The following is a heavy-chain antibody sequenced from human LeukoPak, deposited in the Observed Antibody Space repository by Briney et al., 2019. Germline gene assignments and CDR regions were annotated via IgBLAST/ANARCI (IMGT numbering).Heavy chain of an antibody. V-gene: IGHV4-34*01. J-gene: IGHJ4*02. CDR1: GGSFSGYY. Sequence: SETLSLPCAVYGGSFSGYYWSWLRQPPGKGLEWIGEINHSRSTNYNPSHKSRVTISVDSSKSQFSLMLSSVTAADTARYYCARQRLLLRLDAFDYWGQGTLVTVSS. CDR3: ARQRLLLRLDAFDY. CDR2: INHSRST. D-gene: IGHD2-15*01.